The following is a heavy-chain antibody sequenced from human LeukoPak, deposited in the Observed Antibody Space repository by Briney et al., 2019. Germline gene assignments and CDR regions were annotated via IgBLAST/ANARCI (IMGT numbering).Heavy chain of an antibody. CDR1: GYTFTGYY. CDR2: INPNSGGT. J-gene: IGHJ4*02. D-gene: IGHD3-22*01. Sequence: GESLKISCKGSGYTFTGYYMHWVRQAPGQGLEWMGWINPNSGGTNYAQKFQGRVTMTRDTSISTAYMELSRLRSDDTAVYYCARDTPPWYDSSGYYPAWGQGTLVTVSS. V-gene: IGHV1-2*02. CDR3: ARDTPPWYDSSGYYPA.